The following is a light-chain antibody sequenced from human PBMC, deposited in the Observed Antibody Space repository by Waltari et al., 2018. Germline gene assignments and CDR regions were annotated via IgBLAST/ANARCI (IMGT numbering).Light chain of an antibody. V-gene: IGLV1-40*01. CDR2: GST. CDR1: GSNIGAGYA. J-gene: IGLJ3*02. Sequence: QSVLTQPPSVSGAPGQRVTISCTGSGSNIGAGYAVQWYHQVPRTAPKLLIYGSTSRPFGVPDRFFGSTSGTSASLTITGLQAEDEGDYYCQSYDTSLTVVFGGGTKLTVL. CDR3: QSYDTSLTVV.